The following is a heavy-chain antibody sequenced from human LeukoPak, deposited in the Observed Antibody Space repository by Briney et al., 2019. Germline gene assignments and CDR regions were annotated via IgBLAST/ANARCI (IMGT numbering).Heavy chain of an antibody. J-gene: IGHJ3*02. CDR3: ARDMPEAGSNAFQS. V-gene: IGHV4-31*03. Sequence: SQTLSLTCTVSGGSISSGGYYWSWIRPHPGKGLEWIGYIYYSGSTYYNTSLKSRLTISVDTSKNQFSLKLSSVTAADTAVYYCARDMPEAGSNAFQSWGQGTMVTVSS. CDR2: IYYSGST. CDR1: GGSISSGGYY. D-gene: IGHD6-13*01.